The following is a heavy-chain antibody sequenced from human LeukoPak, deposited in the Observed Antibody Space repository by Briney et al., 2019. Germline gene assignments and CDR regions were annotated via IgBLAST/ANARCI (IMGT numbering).Heavy chain of an antibody. CDR2: INPNSGGT. CDR1: GYTFTGYY. CDR3: ARGSTSHFTNFDY. J-gene: IGHJ4*02. D-gene: IGHD2-2*01. V-gene: IGHV1-2*02. Sequence: ASVMVSCKASGYTFTGYYMHWVRQAPGQGLEWMGWINPNSGGTNYAQKFQGRVTMTRDTSISTAYMELSRLRSDDTAVYYCARGSTSHFTNFDYWGQGTLVTVSS.